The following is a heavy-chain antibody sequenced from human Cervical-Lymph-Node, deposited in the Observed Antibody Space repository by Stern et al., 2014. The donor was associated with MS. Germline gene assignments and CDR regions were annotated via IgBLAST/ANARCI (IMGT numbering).Heavy chain of an antibody. D-gene: IGHD1-26*01. CDR3: AREPLVVGATPDY. V-gene: IGHV1-18*01. CDR2: INAYNGDT. J-gene: IGHJ4*02. CDR1: GYTFTSHG. Sequence: VQLVESGAEVKKPGASVKVSCKASGYTFTSHGISWVRQAPGQGLEWMGWINAYNGDTNYAQNLQGRVTMTTDTSTSTAYMELRSLRSDDTAVYYCAREPLVVGATPDYWGQGTLVTVSS.